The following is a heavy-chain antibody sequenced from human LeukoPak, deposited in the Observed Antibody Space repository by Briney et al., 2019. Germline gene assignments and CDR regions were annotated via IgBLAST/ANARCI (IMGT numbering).Heavy chain of an antibody. J-gene: IGHJ4*02. CDR1: GFTFSTYE. D-gene: IGHD2-15*01. CDR2: ISSSGSTI. Sequence: PGGSLRLSCAASGFTFSTYEMHWVRQAPGKGLEWVSYISSSGSTIYYADSVKGRFTISRDNSKNTLYLQMNSLRAEDTAVYYCAKGGERDIVVVVAATPHFDYWGQGTLVTVSS. V-gene: IGHV3-48*03. CDR3: AKGGERDIVVVVAATPHFDY.